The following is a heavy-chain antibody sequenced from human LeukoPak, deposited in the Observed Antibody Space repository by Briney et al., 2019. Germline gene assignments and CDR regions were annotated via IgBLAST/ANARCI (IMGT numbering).Heavy chain of an antibody. CDR3: ARVDLAAAGTSYGYYYYMDV. CDR2: IIPIFGTA. J-gene: IGHJ6*03. D-gene: IGHD6-13*01. CDR1: GGTFSSYA. V-gene: IGHV1-69*05. Sequence: SVKVSCKASGGTFSSYAISWVRQAPGQGLEWMGGIIPIFGTANYAQKFQGRVTITTDESTSTAYMELSSLRSEDTAVYYCARVDLAAAGTSYGYYYYMDVWGKGTTVTVSS.